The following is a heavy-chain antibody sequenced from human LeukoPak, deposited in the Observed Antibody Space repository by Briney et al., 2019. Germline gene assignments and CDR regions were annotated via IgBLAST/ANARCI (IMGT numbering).Heavy chain of an antibody. CDR3: TTAPYIWGSFGSNF. CDR2: IRSKTEGASI. CDR1: GFTFRDAW. J-gene: IGHJ4*02. Sequence: GGSLRLSCAASGFTFRDAWMSWVRQAPGEGLEWVGRIRSKTEGASIDYAAPVKGRFTISRDDSKNTVYLQMNSLKTEDTAVYYCTTAPYIWGSFGSNFWGQGTLVTVSS. D-gene: IGHD3-16*01. V-gene: IGHV3-15*01.